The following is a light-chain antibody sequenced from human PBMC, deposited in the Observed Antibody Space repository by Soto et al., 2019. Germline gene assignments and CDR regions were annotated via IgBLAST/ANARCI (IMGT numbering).Light chain of an antibody. Sequence: EIVLTQSPGTLSLSPGEGATLSCRASQSVGSNFLVWFQQRPGQAPRLVLYGSSRRATGIPDRVSGSGSGTDFTLTISRLEPEDFAVYYCQQYGDSHLTFGGGTKVEIK. CDR2: GSS. CDR3: QQYGDSHLT. CDR1: QSVGSNF. V-gene: IGKV3-20*01. J-gene: IGKJ4*01.